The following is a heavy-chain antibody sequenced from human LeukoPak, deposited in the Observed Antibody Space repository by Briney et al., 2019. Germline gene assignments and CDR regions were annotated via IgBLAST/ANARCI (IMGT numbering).Heavy chain of an antibody. J-gene: IGHJ6*02. Sequence: SVKVSCKASGYTFTSYDINWVRQATGQGLEWMGWMNPNSGNTGYAQKFQGRVTMTRNTSISTAYMELSSLRSEDTAVYYCARDYGPAAIYGMDVWGQGTTVTVSS. CDR3: ARDYGPAAIYGMDV. V-gene: IGHV1-8*01. D-gene: IGHD2-2*02. CDR2: MNPNSGNT. CDR1: GYTFTSYD.